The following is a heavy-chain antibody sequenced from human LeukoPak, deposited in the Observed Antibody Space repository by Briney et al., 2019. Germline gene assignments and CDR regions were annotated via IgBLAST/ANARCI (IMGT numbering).Heavy chain of an antibody. Sequence: SETLPLTCTVSGGSISSGSYYWGWIRQPPGKGLEWIGSIYYSGSTYYNPSLKSRVTISGDTSKNQFSLKLRSVTAADTAVYYCARDKTFEVVNYFDNWGQGTLVTVSS. CDR1: GGSISSGSYY. CDR3: ARDKTFEVVNYFDN. J-gene: IGHJ4*02. D-gene: IGHD3-3*01. V-gene: IGHV4-39*07. CDR2: IYYSGST.